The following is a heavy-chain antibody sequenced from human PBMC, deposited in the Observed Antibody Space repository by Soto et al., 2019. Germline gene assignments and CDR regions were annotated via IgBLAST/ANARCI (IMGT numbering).Heavy chain of an antibody. CDR2: IIPIFGTA. Sequence: GASVKVSCKASGGTFSSYAISWVRQAPGQGLEWMGGIIPIFGTANYAQKFQGRVTITADESTSTAYMELSSLRSEDTAVYYCARPKYYYDSSGFPFDPWGQGTLVTVSS. CDR1: GGTFSSYA. D-gene: IGHD3-22*01. CDR3: ARPKYYYDSSGFPFDP. J-gene: IGHJ5*02. V-gene: IGHV1-69*13.